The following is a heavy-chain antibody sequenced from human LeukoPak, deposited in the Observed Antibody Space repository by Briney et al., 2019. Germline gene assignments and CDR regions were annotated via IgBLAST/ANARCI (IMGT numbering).Heavy chain of an antibody. J-gene: IGHJ3*02. V-gene: IGHV1-58*02. CDR1: GFTFSSST. CDR3: AADGPADLFDGSEDPPRDAFEI. D-gene: IGHD3-22*01. Sequence: ASVKVSCKASGFTFSSSTMQWVRQARGQRLEWIGWIVVGSGNTNYAQRFQERVTISRDMSTSTAYMELSSLTSEDTAVFYCAADGPADLFDGSEDPPRDAFEIWGQGTMVTVSS. CDR2: IVVGSGNT.